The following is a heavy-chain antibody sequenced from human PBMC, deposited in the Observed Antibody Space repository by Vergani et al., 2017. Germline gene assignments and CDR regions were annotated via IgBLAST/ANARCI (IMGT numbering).Heavy chain of an antibody. J-gene: IGHJ4*02. CDR3: ARDGAGTIDFDY. V-gene: IGHV3-9*01. D-gene: IGHD1-26*01. Sequence: EVRLVESGGRLVQPGRSLRLSCAASGFTFDDYAMHWVRQIPGKGLEWVSGISWSSDSIGYADSVKGRFTISKDSAMNTVHLQMTNVRAEDTAVYFCARDGAGTIDFDYWGPGILVTVSS. CDR1: GFTFDDYA. CDR2: ISWSSDSI.